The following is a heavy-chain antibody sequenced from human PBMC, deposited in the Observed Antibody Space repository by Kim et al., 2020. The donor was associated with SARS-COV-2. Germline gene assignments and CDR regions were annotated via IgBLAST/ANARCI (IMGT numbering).Heavy chain of an antibody. V-gene: IGHV3-23*01. CDR3: TKSRMEPGGTGAFGL. Sequence: GGSLRLSCAASGFSFSTYAMTWVRQAPGKGLEWVSSITSGGSTHYAASVQGRFTISRDNSKNTVYLQMISMRADDTALYYCTKSRMEPGGTGAFGLWGQGAIVTVSS. D-gene: IGHD3-10*01. CDR2: ITSGGST. J-gene: IGHJ3*01. CDR1: GFSFSTYA.